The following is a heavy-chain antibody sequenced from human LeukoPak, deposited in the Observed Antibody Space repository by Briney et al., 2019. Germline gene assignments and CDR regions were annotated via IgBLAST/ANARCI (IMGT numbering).Heavy chain of an antibody. V-gene: IGHV6-1*01. Sequence: SQTLSLTCAISGDSVSSNSAAWNWIRQSPSRGLEWLGRTYYRSKWKKDYAVSVKSRMTINPDTSKNQFSLQLNSVTPEDTAVYYCAGEGGMAEAAFDIWGQGTMVTVSS. J-gene: IGHJ3*02. CDR2: TYYRSKWKK. CDR3: AGEGGMAEAAFDI. CDR1: GDSVSSNSAA. D-gene: IGHD6-13*01.